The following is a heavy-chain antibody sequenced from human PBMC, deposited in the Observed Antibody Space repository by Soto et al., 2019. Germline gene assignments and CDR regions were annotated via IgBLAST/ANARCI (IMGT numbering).Heavy chain of an antibody. V-gene: IGHV4-30-2*01. CDR3: ARDRHYCSSTSCYSPLAFDI. J-gene: IGHJ3*02. Sequence: SETLSLTCAVSGASVSSDGYSWSWVRQTPGKGLEWIGYIFPSGSSTYYDPSLKSRVTMSVDTSKNQFSLKLSSVTAADTAVYYCARDRHYCSSTSCYSPLAFDIWGQGTMVTVSS. CDR2: IFPSGSST. CDR1: GASVSSDGYS. D-gene: IGHD2-2*02.